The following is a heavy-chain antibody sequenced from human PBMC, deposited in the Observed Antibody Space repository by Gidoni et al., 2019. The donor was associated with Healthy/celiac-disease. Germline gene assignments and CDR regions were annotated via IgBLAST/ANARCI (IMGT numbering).Heavy chain of an antibody. Sequence: QLQLQESGPGLVKPSETLSLTCTASGGSISRSSYYWGWIRQPPGKGLEWIGSIYYSGSTYYSPSLKSRVTISVDTSKNQFSLKLSSVTAADTAVYYCARRAEAGTLDWFDPWGQGTLVTVSS. D-gene: IGHD6-19*01. V-gene: IGHV4-39*01. CDR3: ARRAEAGTLDWFDP. J-gene: IGHJ5*02. CDR2: IYYSGST. CDR1: GGSISRSSYY.